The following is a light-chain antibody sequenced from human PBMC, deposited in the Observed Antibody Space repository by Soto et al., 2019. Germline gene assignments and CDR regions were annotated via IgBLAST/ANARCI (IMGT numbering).Light chain of an antibody. CDR2: QIS. CDR1: QSLVHSDGNTY. CDR3: MQATHWRT. Sequence: IVMTQTPLSSSVTLGQPASISCRSSQSLVHSDGNTYLSWLHQRPGQPPRLLIFQISNRFSGVPDRFSGSGAGTDFTLKISRVEPEDVGVYYCMQATHWRTFGQGTKVEI. V-gene: IGKV2-24*01. J-gene: IGKJ1*01.